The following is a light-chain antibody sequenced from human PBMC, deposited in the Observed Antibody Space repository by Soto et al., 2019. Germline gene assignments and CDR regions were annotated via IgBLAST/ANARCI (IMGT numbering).Light chain of an antibody. J-gene: IGLJ2*01. Sequence: QSVLTQPPSVSGAPGQRVTISCTGSRSNIGAGYDVHWYQQLPGTAPKLLIFGNSNRPSGVPDRFAGSKCGTSASLAITGRQAEDEGDYYCQSYDSSSYVVFGGGTKVTVL. V-gene: IGLV1-40*01. CDR2: GNS. CDR1: RSNIGAGYD. CDR3: QSYDSSSYVV.